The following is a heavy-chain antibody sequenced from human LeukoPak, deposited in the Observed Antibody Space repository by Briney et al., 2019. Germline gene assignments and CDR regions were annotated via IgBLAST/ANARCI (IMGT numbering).Heavy chain of an antibody. CDR3: VKTYGSGSPTYYFDS. J-gene: IGHJ4*02. Sequence: SETLSLTCTVSGGSISSSSHYWGWIRQPPGKGPEWIGSIYYRGTTYYNPSLQSRVVVFVDTSKNQFSLKLSSVTAADTAVYYCVKTYGSGSPTYYFDSWGQGTLVTVSS. D-gene: IGHD3-10*01. CDR2: IYYRGTT. CDR1: GGSISSSSHY. V-gene: IGHV4-39*01.